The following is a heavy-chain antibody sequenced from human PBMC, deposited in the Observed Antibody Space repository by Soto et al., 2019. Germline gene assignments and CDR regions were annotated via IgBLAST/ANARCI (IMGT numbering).Heavy chain of an antibody. D-gene: IGHD1-20*01. CDR2: ISGSGVTI. V-gene: IGHV3-23*01. Sequence: EVQLLESGGGLVQPGGSLRLSCAAAGFTFTNYAMSWVRQAPGKGLEWVSAISGSGVTIYYAASVKGRFTISRDKSKNALYLQMNSLRAEDTAVYYCANDRGNWLYNFDYWGQGTLVTVSS. CDR3: ANDRGNWLYNFDY. J-gene: IGHJ4*02. CDR1: GFTFTNYA.